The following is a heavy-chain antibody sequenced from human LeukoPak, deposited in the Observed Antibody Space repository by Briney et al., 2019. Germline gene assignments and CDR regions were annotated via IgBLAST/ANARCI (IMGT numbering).Heavy chain of an antibody. Sequence: PGGSLRLSCAASGFTFSNFLMTWVRQAPGKGPEWVSAISGSGGDTYYADSVKGRFTISRDNSKNTLYLLMNSLRAEDTAVYYCAKKGATTGDFDYWGQGTLVTVSS. CDR2: ISGSGGDT. D-gene: IGHD1-26*01. CDR3: AKKGATTGDFDY. CDR1: GFTFSNFL. J-gene: IGHJ4*02. V-gene: IGHV3-23*01.